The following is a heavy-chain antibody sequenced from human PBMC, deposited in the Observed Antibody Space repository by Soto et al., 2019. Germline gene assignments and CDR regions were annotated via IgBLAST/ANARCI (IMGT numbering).Heavy chain of an antibody. CDR2: IYYSGST. J-gene: IGHJ4*02. Sequence: SETLSLTCTVSGGSVSSVSYYWSWIRQPPGKGLEWIGYIYYSGSTNYNPSLKTRVTISVDPSKNQFSLKLSSVTAADTAVYFCAGSHPAGGEIFYFDYWGQGTLVTVSS. V-gene: IGHV4-61*01. CDR3: AGSHPAGGEIFYFDY. D-gene: IGHD3-10*01. CDR1: GGSVSSVSYY.